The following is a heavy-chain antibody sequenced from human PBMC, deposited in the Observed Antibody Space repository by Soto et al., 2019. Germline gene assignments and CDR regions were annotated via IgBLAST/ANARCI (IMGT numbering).Heavy chain of an antibody. CDR2: IWYDGSNK. V-gene: IGHV3-33*01. CDR3: AREWLAAAGFYYYYGMDV. D-gene: IGHD6-13*01. CDR1: GFTFSSYG. J-gene: IGHJ6*02. Sequence: GGSLRLSCAGSGFTFSSYGMHWVRQAPGKGLEWVAVIWYDGSNKYYADSVKGRFTISRDNSKNRLYLQMNSLRAEDTAVYYCAREWLAAAGFYYYYGMDVWGQGTTVTVSS.